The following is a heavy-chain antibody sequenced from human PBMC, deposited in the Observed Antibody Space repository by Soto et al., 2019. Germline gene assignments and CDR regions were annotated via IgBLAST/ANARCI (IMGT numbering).Heavy chain of an antibody. CDR2: AYYRSKWYI. CDR3: VRSRVFIAVTSVTNYYYYYGMDV. J-gene: IGHJ6*02. D-gene: IGHD6-19*01. CDR1: GDSVSSDSAA. Sequence: SQTLSLTCAISGDSVSSDSAAWNWIRQSPSRGLEWLGRAYYRSKWYIEYAPSVNSRITINPDTSKNQLSLQLISVNPGDTAVYYCVRSRVFIAVTSVTNYYYYYGMDVWGQGTTVTVSS. V-gene: IGHV6-1*01.